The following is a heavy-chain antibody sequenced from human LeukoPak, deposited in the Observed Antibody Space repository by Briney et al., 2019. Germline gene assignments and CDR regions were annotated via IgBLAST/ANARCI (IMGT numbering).Heavy chain of an antibody. CDR2: IYTSGST. V-gene: IGHV4-4*07. CDR3: ARLTYYYDSSGYSLPLFDY. D-gene: IGHD3-22*01. CDR1: GGSISSYY. Sequence: SSETLSLTCTVSGGSISSYYWSWIRQPAGKGLEWNGRIYTSGSTNYNPSLKSRVTISVDTSKNQFSLKLSSVTAADTAVYYCARLTYYYDSSGYSLPLFDYWGQGTLVTVSS. J-gene: IGHJ4*02.